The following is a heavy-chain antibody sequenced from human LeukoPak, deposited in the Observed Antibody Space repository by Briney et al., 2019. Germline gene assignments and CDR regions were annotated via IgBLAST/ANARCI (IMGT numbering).Heavy chain of an antibody. CDR1: GYTLTELS. CDR2: FDPEDGET. Sequence: ASVKVSCKVSGYTLTELSMHWVRQAPGKGLEWMGGFDPEDGETIYAQKSQGRVTMTEDTSTDTAYMELSSLRSEDTAVYYCATVSGSYYWFDPWGQGTLVTVSS. J-gene: IGHJ5*02. CDR3: ATVSGSYYWFDP. D-gene: IGHD1-26*01. V-gene: IGHV1-24*01.